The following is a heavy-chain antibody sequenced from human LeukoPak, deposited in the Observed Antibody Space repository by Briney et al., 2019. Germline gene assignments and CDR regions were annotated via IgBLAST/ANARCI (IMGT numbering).Heavy chain of an antibody. V-gene: IGHV4-38-2*01. J-gene: IGHJ4*02. D-gene: IGHD1-26*01. CDR2: IYHSGST. CDR3: ARILVGASDY. Sequence: SETLSLTCAVSGYSISSGYYWGWIRQPPGKGLEWIGSIYHSGSTYYNPSLKSRVTISVDTSKNQFSLKLSSVNAADTAVYDCARILVGASDYWGQGTLVTVSS. CDR1: GYSISSGYY.